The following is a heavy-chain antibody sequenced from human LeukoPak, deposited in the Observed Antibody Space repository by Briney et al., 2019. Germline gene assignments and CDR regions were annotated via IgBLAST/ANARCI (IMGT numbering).Heavy chain of an antibody. Sequence: PGGSLRLSCAASGFTFSSYEMNWVRQAPGKGLEWVSYISSSGSTIYYADSVKVRFTISRDNAKNSLYLQMNSLRAEDTAVYYCARDGEYCSGGSCYSTFFDYWGQGTLVTVSS. CDR1: GFTFSSYE. CDR2: ISSSGSTI. V-gene: IGHV3-48*03. CDR3: ARDGEYCSGGSCYSTFFDY. D-gene: IGHD2-15*01. J-gene: IGHJ4*02.